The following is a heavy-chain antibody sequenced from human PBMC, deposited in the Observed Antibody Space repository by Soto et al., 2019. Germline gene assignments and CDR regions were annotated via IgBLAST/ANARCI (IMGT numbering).Heavy chain of an antibody. Sequence: QVQLQESGPGLVKPSETLSLTCTVSGGSISSYYWSWIRQPPGKGLEWIWYIYYSGSTNYNPSLKSRVTISVDTSKNQFSLKLSSVTAADTAVYYCARLKEYSGYDNAFDYWGQGTLVTVSS. CDR2: IYYSGST. D-gene: IGHD5-12*01. V-gene: IGHV4-59*08. J-gene: IGHJ4*02. CDR1: GGSISSYY. CDR3: ARLKEYSGYDNAFDY.